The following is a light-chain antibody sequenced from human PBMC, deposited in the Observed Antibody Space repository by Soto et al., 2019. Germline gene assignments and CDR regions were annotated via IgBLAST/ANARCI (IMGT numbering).Light chain of an antibody. CDR1: RTLSRGN. J-gene: IGKJ1*01. Sequence: TQSPGTLSLSPGERAVLSCWASRTLSRGNIAWYQQKPGKAPKLLIYEASSLQSGVPSRFSGSGSGTDFTLTISSLQPEDFATYYCQQSDTTPWTFGQGTRVEIK. V-gene: IGKV1-39*01. CDR3: QQSDTTPWT. CDR2: EAS.